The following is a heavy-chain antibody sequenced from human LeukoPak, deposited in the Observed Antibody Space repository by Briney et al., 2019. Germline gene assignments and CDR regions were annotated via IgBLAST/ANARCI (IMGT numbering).Heavy chain of an antibody. CDR3: AKRGSNTWSDFDY. CDR1: GGSISSYY. V-gene: IGHV4-59*08. D-gene: IGHD6-13*01. CDR2: IYYSGST. J-gene: IGHJ4*02. Sequence: SETLSLTCTVSGGSISSYYWSWIRQPPGKGLEWIGYIYYSGSTNYNPSLKSRATISVDTSKNQFSLKLNSVTAADTAVYYCAKRGSNTWSDFDYWGQGTLVTVSS.